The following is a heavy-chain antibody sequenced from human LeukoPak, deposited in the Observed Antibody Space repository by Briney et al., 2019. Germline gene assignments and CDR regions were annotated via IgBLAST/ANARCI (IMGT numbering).Heavy chain of an antibody. Sequence: SETLSLTCTVSGGSISSGGYYWSWIRQPAGKGLEWIGRIYPSGTTNYNPSLKSRVTISVDTSKNQFSLKLTSVTAADTAVYYCARGGYCGDDCFFYSWGQGTLVTVSS. CDR1: GGSISSGGYY. CDR3: ARGGYCGDDCFFYS. CDR2: IYPSGTT. J-gene: IGHJ4*02. D-gene: IGHD2-21*02. V-gene: IGHV4-61*02.